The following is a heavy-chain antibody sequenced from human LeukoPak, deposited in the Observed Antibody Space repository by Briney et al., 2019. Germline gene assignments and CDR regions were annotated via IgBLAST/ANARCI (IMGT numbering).Heavy chain of an antibody. D-gene: IGHD3-10*01. Sequence: SETLSLTCAVSGGSISSSNWWSWVRQPPGKGLEWIGEIYHSGSTNYNPSLKSRVTISVDTSKNQFSLKLSSVTAADTAVYYCATLAISVRGAHRHYYMDVWGKGTTVTVSS. CDR3: ATLAISVRGAHRHYYMDV. CDR1: GGSISSSNW. V-gene: IGHV4-4*02. CDR2: IYHSGST. J-gene: IGHJ6*03.